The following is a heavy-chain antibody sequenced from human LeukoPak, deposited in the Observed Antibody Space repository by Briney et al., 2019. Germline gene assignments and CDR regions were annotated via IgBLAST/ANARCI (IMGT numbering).Heavy chain of an antibody. Sequence: QSGGSLRLSCAASRFTFSSYGMHWVRQAPGKGLEWVAFIRYDGSNKYYADSVKGRFTISRDNSKNTLYLQMNSLRAEDTAVYYCAKDLETRLVLGLDYWGQGTLVTVSS. CDR1: RFTFSSYG. D-gene: IGHD6-19*01. J-gene: IGHJ4*02. CDR2: IRYDGSNK. V-gene: IGHV3-30*02. CDR3: AKDLETRLVLGLDY.